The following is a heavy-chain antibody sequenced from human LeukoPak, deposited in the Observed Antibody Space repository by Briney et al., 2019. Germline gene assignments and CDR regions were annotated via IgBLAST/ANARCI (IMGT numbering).Heavy chain of an antibody. CDR1: GFTFSSYG. Sequence: SGGSLRLSCAASGFTFSSYGMHWVRQVPGKGLEWVAVIWYDGSNKYYADSVKGRFTISRDNSKNTLYLQMNSLRAEDTAVYYCARDNSGSYYGSDYWGQGTLVTVSS. V-gene: IGHV3-33*01. CDR2: IWYDGSNK. D-gene: IGHD1-26*01. J-gene: IGHJ4*02. CDR3: ARDNSGSYYGSDY.